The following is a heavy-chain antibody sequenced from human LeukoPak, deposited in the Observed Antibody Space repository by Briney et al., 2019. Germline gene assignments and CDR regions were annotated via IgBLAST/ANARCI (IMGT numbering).Heavy chain of an antibody. V-gene: IGHV3-48*04. J-gene: IGHJ4*02. CDR2: ISSASGSI. CDR1: GFTFSSYS. CDR3: ARLPAYCSSTSCYYDY. Sequence: GGSLRLSCAASGFTFSSYSMNWVRQAPGKGLEWVSYISSASGSIYYADSVKGRFTISRDNAKNSLFLQLNSLRAEDTAVYYCARLPAYCSSTSCYYDYWGQGTLVTVSS. D-gene: IGHD2-2*01.